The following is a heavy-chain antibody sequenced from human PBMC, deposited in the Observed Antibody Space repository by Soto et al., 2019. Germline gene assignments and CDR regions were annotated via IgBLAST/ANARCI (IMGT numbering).Heavy chain of an antibody. V-gene: IGHV1-18*01. CDR3: ARGYCSSTSCYPDWFDP. CDR1: GGTFSSYA. Sequence: GASVKVSCKASGGTFSSYAISWVRQAPGQGLEWMGWISAYNGNTNYAQKLQGRVTMTTDTSTSTAYMELRSLRSDDTAVYYCARGYCSSTSCYPDWFDPWGQGTLVTVSS. J-gene: IGHJ5*02. CDR2: ISAYNGNT. D-gene: IGHD2-2*01.